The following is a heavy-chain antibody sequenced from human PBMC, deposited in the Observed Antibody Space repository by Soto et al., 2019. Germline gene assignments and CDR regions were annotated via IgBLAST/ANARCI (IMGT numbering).Heavy chain of an antibody. J-gene: IGHJ4*02. CDR2: IYHSGST. CDR1: GGSISSSNW. Sequence: QVQLQESGPGLVKPSGTLSLTCAVSGGSISSSNWWSGVRQPPGKGLAWIGEIYHSGSTNYNPSLNSGVTISVDESNNQFSLKLSSVTDADTAVYYFASLRGYSLKLFDYWGQGTLVTVSS. V-gene: IGHV4-4*02. D-gene: IGHD5-18*01. CDR3: ASLRGYSLKLFDY.